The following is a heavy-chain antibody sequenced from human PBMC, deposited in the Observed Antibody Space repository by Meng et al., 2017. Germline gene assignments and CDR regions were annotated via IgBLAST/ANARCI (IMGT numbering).Heavy chain of an antibody. V-gene: IGHV4-34*01. CDR2: INHRGST. J-gene: IGHJ3*02. Sequence: QGHLNQGGGGLLKSSVTLPLPCGVYGGSFIGYYWSWIRQPPGKGLEWIGEINHRGSTNYNPSLKSRVTISVDTSKNQFSLKLSSVTAADTAVYYCARVRRWAFDIWGQGTMVTVSS. CDR1: GGSFIGYY. D-gene: IGHD3-10*01. CDR3: ARVRRWAFDI.